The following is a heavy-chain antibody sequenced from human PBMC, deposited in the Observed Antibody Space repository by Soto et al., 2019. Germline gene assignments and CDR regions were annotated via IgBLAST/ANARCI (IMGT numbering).Heavy chain of an antibody. CDR2: ISSSSSYI. V-gene: IGHV3-21*01. J-gene: IGHJ4*02. CDR1: GFTFSSYS. D-gene: IGHD3-10*01. CDR3: ATHAGITMVRGVPFDY. Sequence: EVQLVESGGGLVKPGGSLRLSCAASGFTFSSYSMNWVRQAPGKGLEWVSSISSSSSYIYYADSVKGRFTISRDNAKNSLYLQMNSLRAEDTAVYYCATHAGITMVRGVPFDYWGQGTLVTVSS.